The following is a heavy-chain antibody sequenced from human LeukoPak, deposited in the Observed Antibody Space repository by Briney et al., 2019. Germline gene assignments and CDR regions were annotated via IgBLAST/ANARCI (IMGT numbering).Heavy chain of an antibody. J-gene: IGHJ4*02. V-gene: IGHV3-11*04. D-gene: IGHD6-6*01. CDR2: ISSGGDSI. Sequence: GGSLRLSCAASGITFSDHYMSWIRQAPGKGLEWLSYISSGGDSIYYADSVKGRFTISRDNAKNSVSLQMNSLRAEDTAVYYCARVGVAARPGEFDYWGQGTLVTVSS. CDR3: ARVGVAARPGEFDY. CDR1: GITFSDHY.